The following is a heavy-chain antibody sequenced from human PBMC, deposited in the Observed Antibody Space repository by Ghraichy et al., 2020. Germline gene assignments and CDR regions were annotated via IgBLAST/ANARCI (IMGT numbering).Heavy chain of an antibody. CDR2: IYYSGST. J-gene: IGHJ6*02. D-gene: IGHD6-13*01. CDR1: CGSISSSSYY. Sequence: SETLSLTCTVSCGSISSSSYYWGWIRQPPGKGLEWIGSIYYSGSTYYNPSLKSRVISVDTSKNQFSLKLSSVTAADTAVYYCALTRSSSWYIKRDYYYGMDVWGQGTTVTVSS. V-gene: IGHV4-39*01. CDR3: ALTRSSSWYIKRDYYYGMDV.